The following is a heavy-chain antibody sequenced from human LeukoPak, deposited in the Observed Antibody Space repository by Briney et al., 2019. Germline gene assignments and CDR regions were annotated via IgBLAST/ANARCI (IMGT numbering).Heavy chain of an antibody. CDR2: INHSGST. CDR3: ARALAGTSDY. Sequence: PSETLSLTCAVYGGSFSGYYWSWIRQPPGKGLEWIGEINHSGSTNYNPSLKSRVTISVDTSKNQFSLKLSSVTAADTAVCYCARALAGTSDYWGQGTLVTVSS. D-gene: IGHD6-19*01. V-gene: IGHV4-34*01. CDR1: GGSFSGYY. J-gene: IGHJ4*02.